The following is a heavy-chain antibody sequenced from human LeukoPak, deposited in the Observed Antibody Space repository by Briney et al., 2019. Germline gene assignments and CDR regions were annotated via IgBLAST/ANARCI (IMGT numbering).Heavy chain of an antibody. J-gene: IGHJ4*02. Sequence: SETLSLTCTVRGGSITDYYWNWIRQPPGKGLEWIGSIYYSGSTVYNPSLRSRVTISVDTSKNQFSLKLSSVTAADTAVCYCAVLTGNNYFDYWGQGTLVTVSS. D-gene: IGHD3-9*01. CDR2: IYYSGST. V-gene: IGHV4-59*01. CDR3: AVLTGNNYFDY. CDR1: GGSITDYY.